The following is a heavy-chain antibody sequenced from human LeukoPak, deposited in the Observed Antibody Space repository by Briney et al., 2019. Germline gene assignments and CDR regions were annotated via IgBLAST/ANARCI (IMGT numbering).Heavy chain of an antibody. V-gene: IGHV3-30-3*01. D-gene: IGHD1-26*01. J-gene: IGHJ4*02. CDR1: GFTFSSYA. CDR2: ISYDGSDK. CDR3: ARRSSGSPPYYFDY. Sequence: SGGSLRLSCVASGFTFSSYAIHWVRQAPGKGPEWVAIISYDGSDKYYADSVKGRFTISRDNAKNTLDLQMNSLRAADTAVYYCARRSSGSPPYYFDYWGQGTLVTVSS.